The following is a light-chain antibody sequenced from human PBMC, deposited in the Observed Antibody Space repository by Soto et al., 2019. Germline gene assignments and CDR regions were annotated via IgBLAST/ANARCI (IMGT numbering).Light chain of an antibody. CDR3: SSYTSSSTPYV. CDR2: DVS. J-gene: IGLJ1*01. V-gene: IGLV2-14*01. Sequence: QSALTQPASVSGSPGQSIAISCTGTSSDIGDYNYVSWYQQHPVKAPKLIIYDVSNRSSGVSDRFSGSRSGNTASLTISGLQGGDEAYYYCSSYTSSSTPYVFGTGTKLTVL. CDR1: SSDIGDYNY.